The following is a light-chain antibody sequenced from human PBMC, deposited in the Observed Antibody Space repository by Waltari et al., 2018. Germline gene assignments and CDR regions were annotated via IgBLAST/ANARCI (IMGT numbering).Light chain of an antibody. CDR2: AAS. CDR3: LQDYNYPRT. Sequence: AIQMTQSPSSLSASVGDSATITCRASHGIRNDLGWYQQKPGKAPKLLIYAASSLQSGVPSRFSGSGSGTDFTLTISSLQPEDFATYYCLQDYNYPRTFGQGTKVEIK. J-gene: IGKJ1*01. CDR1: HGIRND. V-gene: IGKV1-6*01.